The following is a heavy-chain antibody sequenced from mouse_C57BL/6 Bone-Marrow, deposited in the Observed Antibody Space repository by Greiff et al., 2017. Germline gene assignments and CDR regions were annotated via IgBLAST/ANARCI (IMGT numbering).Heavy chain of an antibody. D-gene: IGHD4-1*01. V-gene: IGHV1-54*01. J-gene: IGHJ3*01. Sequence: QVQLQQSGAGLVKPGTSLKVSCKASGFAFTNYLIEWVHQTPGQGLEWIGVISHGGGGTNSHEMFTGRGTLTADKSSSTAYVQLSSRTSEDTAVYFCARGDWGAWFAYWGQGTLVTVSA. CDR1: GFAFTNYL. CDR3: ARGDWGAWFAY. CDR2: ISHGGGGT.